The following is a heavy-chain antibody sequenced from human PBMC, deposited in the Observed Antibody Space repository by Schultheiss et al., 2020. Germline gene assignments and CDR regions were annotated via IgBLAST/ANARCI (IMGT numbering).Heavy chain of an antibody. D-gene: IGHD3-10*01. CDR3: AKDWFGMFLSSIFDY. Sequence: GGSLRLSCAASGFTFSSYAMSWVRQAPGKGLEWVSAISGSGGSTYYADSVKGRFTISRDNSKNTLYLQMNSLRAEDTAVYYCAKDWFGMFLSSIFDYWGQGTLVTVAS. CDR1: GFTFSSYA. CDR2: ISGSGGST. V-gene: IGHV3-23*01. J-gene: IGHJ4*02.